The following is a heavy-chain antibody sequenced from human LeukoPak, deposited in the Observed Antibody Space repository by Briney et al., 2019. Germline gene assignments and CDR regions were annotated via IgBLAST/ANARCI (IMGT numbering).Heavy chain of an antibody. CDR3: ARGIPDLDY. CDR1: GGSFSGYY. V-gene: IGHV4-34*01. Sequence: SETLSLTCAVYGGSFSGYYWSWIRQPPGKGLEWIGEINHSGSTNYNPSLKSRVTISVDTSKNQFSLKLSSVTAADTAVCYCARGIPDLDYWGQGTLVTVSS. D-gene: IGHD2-2*02. J-gene: IGHJ4*02. CDR2: INHSGST.